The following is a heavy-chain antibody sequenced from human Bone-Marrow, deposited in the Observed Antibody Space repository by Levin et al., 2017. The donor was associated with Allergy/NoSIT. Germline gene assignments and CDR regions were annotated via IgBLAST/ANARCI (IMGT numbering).Heavy chain of an antibody. CDR3: ARQSDELPPYDGEWVEEHYFDN. Sequence: ASVKVSCQVSGYQFTDRWIGWVRQLPGKGLEWMGNIYPGDSETRSSPSFQGQVTMSVDKSINTAFLHWASLSASDTAMYYCARQSDELPPYDGEWVEEHYFDNWGQGTLVSVSS. V-gene: IGHV5-51*01. J-gene: IGHJ4*02. CDR1: GYQFTDRW. D-gene: IGHD3-10*01. CDR2: IYPGDSET.